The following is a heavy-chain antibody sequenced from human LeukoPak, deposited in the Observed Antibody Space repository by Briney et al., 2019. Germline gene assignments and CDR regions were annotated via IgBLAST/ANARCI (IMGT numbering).Heavy chain of an antibody. CDR3: VRTKPQQLAGFDY. J-gene: IGHJ4*02. CDR2: IYYSGST. Sequence: PSETLSLTCTVSGGSISSGGYHWSWIRQHPGKGLEWIGYIYYSGSTYYNPSLKSRVTISVDTSKNQFSLKLSSVTAADTAVYYCVRTKPQQLAGFDYWGQGTLVTVSS. D-gene: IGHD6-13*01. CDR1: GGSISSGGYH. V-gene: IGHV4-31*03.